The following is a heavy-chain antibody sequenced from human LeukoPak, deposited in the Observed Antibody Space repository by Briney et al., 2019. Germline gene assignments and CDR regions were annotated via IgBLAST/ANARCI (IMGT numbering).Heavy chain of an antibody. CDR3: ARLEWELPRDYYYYGMDV. D-gene: IGHD1-26*01. Sequence: PSETLSLTCTVSGGSISSSSYYWGWIRQPPGKGLEWIGSIYYSGSTYYNPSLKSRVTISVDTSKNQFSLKLSSVTAADTAVYYCARLEWELPRDYYYYGMDVWGQGTTVTVSS. CDR1: GGSISSSSYY. CDR2: IYYSGST. J-gene: IGHJ6*02. V-gene: IGHV4-39*01.